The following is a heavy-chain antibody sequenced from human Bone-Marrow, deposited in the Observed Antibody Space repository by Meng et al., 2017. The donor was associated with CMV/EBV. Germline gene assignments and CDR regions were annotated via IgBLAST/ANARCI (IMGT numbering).Heavy chain of an antibody. CDR2: ISSSGSTI. Sequence: GESLKISCAASGFTFSSYNMNWVRQAPGKGLEWVSSISSSGSTIYYADSVKGRFTISRDNAKNSLYLQMNSLRAEDTAVYYCARGGRVGYYFDYWGQGTLVTVSS. J-gene: IGHJ4*02. D-gene: IGHD1-26*01. CDR1: GFTFSSYN. CDR3: ARGGRVGYYFDY. V-gene: IGHV3-48*03.